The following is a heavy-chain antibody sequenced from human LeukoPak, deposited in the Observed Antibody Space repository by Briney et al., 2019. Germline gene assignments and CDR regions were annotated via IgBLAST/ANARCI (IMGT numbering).Heavy chain of an antibody. V-gene: IGHV4-34*01. CDR3: AREWRDAYNPRRAWFGP. CDR2: INHSEST. Sequence: SETLSLTCAVYGGSFSGYYWSWIRQPPGKGLEWIGEINHSESTNYNPYLKSRVTISVDTSKNQFSLNLRSVTTADTAVYYCAREWRDAYNPRRAWFGPWGQGTLVTVSS. CDR1: GGSFSGYY. J-gene: IGHJ5*02. D-gene: IGHD5-24*01.